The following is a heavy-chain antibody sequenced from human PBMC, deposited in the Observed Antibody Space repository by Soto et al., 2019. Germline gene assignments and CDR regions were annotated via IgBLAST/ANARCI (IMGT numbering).Heavy chain of an antibody. CDR2: INPSGGST. Sequence: QLVQSGAEVKKPGTSVKVSCKASGYTFTSYSMHWVRQAPGQGLEWMGLINPSGGSTSYAQKFQGRVTMTRDTSTRTVYMELSSLKSEDTAVYYCARVRSVGWGQGTLVTVSS. CDR1: GYTFTSYS. D-gene: IGHD3-10*01. V-gene: IGHV1-46*01. CDR3: ARVRSVG. J-gene: IGHJ4*02.